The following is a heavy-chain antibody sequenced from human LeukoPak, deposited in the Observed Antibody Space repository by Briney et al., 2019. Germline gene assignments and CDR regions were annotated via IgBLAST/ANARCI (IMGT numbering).Heavy chain of an antibody. D-gene: IGHD6-19*01. CDR2: ITGSGGNT. CDR3: AKGPYSSGSFDH. J-gene: IGHJ5*02. Sequence: GGSLRLSCTASGFTFSSYAMSWVRQAPGKGLEWVSSITGSGGNTYYADSVKGRFTISRDNSKNTLYLQMNSLRVEDTAVFFCAKGPYSSGSFDHRGQGTLVTVSS. V-gene: IGHV3-23*01. CDR1: GFTFSSYA.